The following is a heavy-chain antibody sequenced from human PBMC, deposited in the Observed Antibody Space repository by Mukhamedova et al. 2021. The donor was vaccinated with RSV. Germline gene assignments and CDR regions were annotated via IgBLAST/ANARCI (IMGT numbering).Heavy chain of an antibody. D-gene: IGHD2-2*01. CDR2: INPNSGGT. Sequence: GLEWMGWINPNSGGTNYAQKFQGSVTMTRDTSISTAYMELSRLRSDATAVYYCAHLWGVVVSAAGYYYMDAWGQGTTVTLSS. V-gene: IGHV1-2*02. CDR3: AHLWGVVVSAAGYYYMDA. J-gene: IGHJ6*03.